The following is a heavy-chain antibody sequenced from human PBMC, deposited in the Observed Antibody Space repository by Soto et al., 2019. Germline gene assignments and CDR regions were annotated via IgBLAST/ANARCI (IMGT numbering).Heavy chain of an antibody. Sequence: QVQLQQWGAGLLKPSETLSLTCAVYGGSFSGYYWTWIRQPPGTGLEWIGEINHCGSTNYNPSRKSRVTISVDTSKTQFSLKLTSGAAADPAVFYGARDKIAGLFDYWGQGPLVTVSP. V-gene: IGHV4-34*01. CDR2: INHCGST. D-gene: IGHD2-21*01. CDR3: ARDKIAGLFDY. J-gene: IGHJ4*02. CDR1: GGSFSGYY.